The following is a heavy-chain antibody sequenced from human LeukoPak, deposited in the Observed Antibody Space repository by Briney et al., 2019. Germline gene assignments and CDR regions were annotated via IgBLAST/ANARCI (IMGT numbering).Heavy chain of an antibody. Sequence: SETLSLTCAVYGGSFSGYYWSWIRQPPGKGLEWIGEINHSGSTNYNPSLKSRVTISVDTSKNQFSLKLSSVTAADTAVYYCARGGSQDCSGGSCYSGVDYWGQETLVTVS. V-gene: IGHV4-34*01. CDR3: ARGGSQDCSGGSCYSGVDY. J-gene: IGHJ4*02. CDR1: GGSFSGYY. CDR2: INHSGST. D-gene: IGHD2-15*01.